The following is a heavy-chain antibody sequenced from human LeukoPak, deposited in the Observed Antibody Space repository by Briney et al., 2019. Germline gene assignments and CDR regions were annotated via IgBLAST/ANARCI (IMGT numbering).Heavy chain of an antibody. J-gene: IGHJ5*02. D-gene: IGHD5-24*01. CDR2: IYYTGST. Sequence: SETLSLTCSVSGGSINTYYWSWIRQTPGKGLEWIGFIYYTGSTNYNPSLRSRVTMSVDTSKSQFSLKLSSVTAADTAVYYCARDTIGETFDPWGQGTLVTVSS. CDR3: ARDTIGETFDP. CDR1: GGSINTYY. V-gene: IGHV4-59*12.